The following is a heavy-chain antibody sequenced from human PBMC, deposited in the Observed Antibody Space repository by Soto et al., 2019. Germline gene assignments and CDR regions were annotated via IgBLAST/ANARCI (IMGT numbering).Heavy chain of an antibody. Sequence: GGSLRLSCAASGFTSSSYSMNWVRQAPGKGLEWVSSISSSSSYIYYADSVKGRFTISRDNAKNSLYLQMNSLRAEDTAVYYCARDGVAARPNYYYGMDVWGQGTTVTVSS. CDR3: ARDGVAARPNYYYGMDV. D-gene: IGHD6-6*01. J-gene: IGHJ6*02. V-gene: IGHV3-21*01. CDR1: GFTSSSYS. CDR2: ISSSSSYI.